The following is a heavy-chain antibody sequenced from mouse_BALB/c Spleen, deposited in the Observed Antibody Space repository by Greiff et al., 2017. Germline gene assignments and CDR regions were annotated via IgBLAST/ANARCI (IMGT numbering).Heavy chain of an antibody. CDR3: ARAYGNYVNWYFDV. Sequence: EVHLVESGGGLVQPGGSLKLSCAASGFTFSSYGMSWVRQTPDKRLELVATINSNGGSTYYPDSVKGRFTISRDNAKNTLYLQMSSLKSEDTAMYYCARAYGNYVNWYFDVWGAGTTVTVSS. CDR1: GFTFSSYG. D-gene: IGHD2-1*01. V-gene: IGHV5-6-3*01. J-gene: IGHJ1*01. CDR2: INSNGGST.